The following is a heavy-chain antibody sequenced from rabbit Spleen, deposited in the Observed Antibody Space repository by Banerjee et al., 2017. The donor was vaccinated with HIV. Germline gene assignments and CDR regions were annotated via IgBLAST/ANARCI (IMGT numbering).Heavy chain of an antibody. J-gene: IGHJ4*01. CDR2: IDPIFGIA. V-gene: IGHV1S47*01. Sequence: QEQVLESGGGLVQPGGSLKLSCKASGFDFSGYGMSWVRQAPGKGLEWIGYIDPIFGIAVYASWVNGRFTISSHNAQNTLYLQLNSLTAADTATYFCVREVAGKFGLWGPGTLVTVS. CDR1: GFDFSGYG. CDR3: VREVAGKFGL. D-gene: IGHD4-1*01.